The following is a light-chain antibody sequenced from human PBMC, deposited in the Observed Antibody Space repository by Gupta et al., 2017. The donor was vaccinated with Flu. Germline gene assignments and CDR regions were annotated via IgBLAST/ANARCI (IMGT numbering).Light chain of an antibody. CDR2: GAS. CDR3: QQYNEWPQT. Sequence: EIVMTQSPVTLSVSPGERATLSCGASQSVSSNLAWYQQKPGQAPRLIIYGASTRATGFPARFSGSGSGTEVTLTISSVQSEDFAVYYCQQYNEWPQTFGQGTKVEVK. J-gene: IGKJ1*01. CDR1: QSVSSN. V-gene: IGKV3-15*01.